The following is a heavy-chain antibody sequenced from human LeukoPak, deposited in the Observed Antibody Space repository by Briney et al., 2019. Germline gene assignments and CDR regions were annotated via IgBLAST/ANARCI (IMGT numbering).Heavy chain of an antibody. J-gene: IGHJ6*02. CDR2: IDEGGSTT. CDR1: GFSFSSYW. D-gene: IGHD6-25*01. V-gene: IGHV3-74*01. Sequence: GGSLRLSCAASGFSFSSYWMYWVRQAPGEGLVWVSRIDEGGSTTSYADSVKGRFTISRDNAKNTVYLQMNSLRGEDTAIYYCTRSGGLDVWGQGATVTVSS. CDR3: TRSGGLDV.